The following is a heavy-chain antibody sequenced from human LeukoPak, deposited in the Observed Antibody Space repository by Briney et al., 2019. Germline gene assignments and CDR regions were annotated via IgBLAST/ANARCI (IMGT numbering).Heavy chain of an antibody. V-gene: IGHV3-33*01. CDR3: ARGMAVAGNGFDY. D-gene: IGHD6-19*01. CDR1: GFTFSSYG. J-gene: IGHJ4*02. CDR2: IWYDGSNK. Sequence: GGSLRLSCAASGFTFSSYGMHWVRQAPGKGLEWVAVIWYDGSNKYYADSVKGRFTISRDNSKNTLYLQTNSLRAEDTAVYYCARGMAVAGNGFDYWGQGTLVTVSS.